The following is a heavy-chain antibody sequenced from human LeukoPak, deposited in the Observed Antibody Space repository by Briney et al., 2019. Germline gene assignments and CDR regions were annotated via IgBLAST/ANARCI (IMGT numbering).Heavy chain of an antibody. J-gene: IGHJ4*02. D-gene: IGHD3-22*01. CDR3: ARDIPDYDSSGYYPDY. V-gene: IGHV1-2*02. CDR2: INPNSGGT. Sequence: ASVKVSCKASGYTFTGYYMHWVRQAPGQGLEWMGWINPNSGGTNYAQKFQGRVTMTRDTSISTAYMELSRLRSDDTAVYYCARDIPDYDSSGYYPDYWGQGTLVTVSS. CDR1: GYTFTGYY.